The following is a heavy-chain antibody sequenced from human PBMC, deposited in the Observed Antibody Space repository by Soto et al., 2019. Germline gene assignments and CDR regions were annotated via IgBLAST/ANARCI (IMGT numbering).Heavy chain of an antibody. D-gene: IGHD2-21*02. CDR2: ISGSGGST. V-gene: IGHV3-23*01. CDR1: GFTFSSYA. J-gene: IGHJ5*02. Sequence: PGGSLRLSCAASGFTFSSYAMSWVRQAPGKGLEWVSAISGSGGSTYYADSVKGWFTISRDNSKNTLYLQMNSLRAEDTAVYYCAKVFPRVVTPGKGNWFDPWGQGTLVTVSS. CDR3: AKVFPRVVTPGKGNWFDP.